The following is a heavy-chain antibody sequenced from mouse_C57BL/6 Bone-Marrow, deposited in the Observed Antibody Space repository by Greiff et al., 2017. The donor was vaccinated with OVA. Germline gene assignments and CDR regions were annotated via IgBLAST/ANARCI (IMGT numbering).Heavy chain of an antibody. J-gene: IGHJ4*01. V-gene: IGHV5-6*01. CDR3: ARQGGRGYAMDY. CDR2: ISSGGSYT. CDR1: GFTFSSYG. D-gene: IGHD3-3*01. Sequence: EVKLMESGGDLVKPGGSLKLSCAASGFTFSSYGMSWVRQTPDKRLEWVATISSGGSYTYYPDSVKGRFTISRDNAKNTLYLQMSRLKSEDTAMYYCARQGGRGYAMDYWGQGTSVTVSS.